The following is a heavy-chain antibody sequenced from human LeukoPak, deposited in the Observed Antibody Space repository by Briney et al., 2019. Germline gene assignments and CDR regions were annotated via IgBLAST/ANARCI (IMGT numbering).Heavy chain of an antibody. D-gene: IGHD1-26*01. CDR3: ARVGAVLHSGSFFFDS. V-gene: IGHV3-7*01. CDR2: IREDGSEK. Sequence: GGSLRLSCAASGFTFSSSWMTWVRQAPGKGLEWVASIREDGSEKTSVDSVKGRFTISRDNAKNSLYLQMDSLRAEDTAFYYCARVGAVLHSGSFFFDSWGQGTLVTVSS. CDR1: GFTFSSSW. J-gene: IGHJ4*02.